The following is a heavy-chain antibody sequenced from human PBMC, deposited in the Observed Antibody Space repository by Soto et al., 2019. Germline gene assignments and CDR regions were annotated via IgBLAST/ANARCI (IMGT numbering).Heavy chain of an antibody. CDR2: ISAYNGNT. V-gene: IGHV1-18*01. CDR3: ARVVTRNHPYYFDY. Sequence: GASVKVSCKASGYTFTSYGISWVRQAPGQGLEWMGWISAYNGNTNYAQKLQGRVTMATDTSTSTAYMELRSLRSDDTAVHYCARVVTRNHPYYFDYWGQGNLVTVSS. J-gene: IGHJ4*02. D-gene: IGHD4-4*01. CDR1: GYTFTSYG.